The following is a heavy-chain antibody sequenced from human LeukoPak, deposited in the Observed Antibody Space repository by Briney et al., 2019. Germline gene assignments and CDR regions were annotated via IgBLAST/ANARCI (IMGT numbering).Heavy chain of an antibody. J-gene: IGHJ6*02. CDR1: GGSISSYY. V-gene: IGHV4-59*01. Sequence: SETLSLTCTVSGGSISSYYWSWIRQPPGKGLEWSGYIYYSGSTNYNPSLKSRVTISVDTSKNQFSLKLSSVTAADTAVYYCARLARAGLYYYYGMDVWGQGTTVAVSS. CDR2: IYYSGST. D-gene: IGHD3-10*01. CDR3: ARLARAGLYYYYGMDV.